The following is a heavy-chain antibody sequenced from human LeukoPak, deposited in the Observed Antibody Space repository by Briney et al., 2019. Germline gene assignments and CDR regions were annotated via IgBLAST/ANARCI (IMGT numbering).Heavy chain of an antibody. CDR2: INPNSGGT. V-gene: IGHV1-2*02. CDR3: ARDGSRGIVATRAIDY. D-gene: IGHD5-12*01. CDR1: GYTFTGYY. Sequence: ASVKVSCKASGYTFTGYYMHWVRQAPGQGLEWMGWINPNSGGTNYAQKFQGRVTMTRDTSTSTVYMELSSLRSEDTAVYYCARDGSRGIVATRAIDYWGQGTLVTVSS. J-gene: IGHJ4*02.